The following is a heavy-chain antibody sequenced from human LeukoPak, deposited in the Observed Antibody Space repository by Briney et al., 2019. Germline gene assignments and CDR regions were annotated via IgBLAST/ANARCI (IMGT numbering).Heavy chain of an antibody. J-gene: IGHJ4*02. CDR1: GYSFSIYC. Sequence: GESLQISCKASGYSFSIYCIVWVRQMPGKGLEWMGFIYPDDSDTRYSPSFQGQVTISADKSISTAFLQWSSLQASDTAMYYCARLDYYGSSYYFDYWGQGTLVTVSS. V-gene: IGHV5-51*01. CDR3: ARLDYYGSSYYFDY. D-gene: IGHD3-10*01. CDR2: IYPDDSDT.